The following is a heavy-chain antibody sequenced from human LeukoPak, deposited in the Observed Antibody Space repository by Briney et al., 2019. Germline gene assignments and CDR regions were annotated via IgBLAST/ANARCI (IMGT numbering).Heavy chain of an antibody. CDR1: GGTISSSNW. CDR2: IYNSGST. Sequence: AESLRLTCAASGGTISSSNWWSWVRQPPGKGLEWTGDIYNSGSTYYKASLKSRVTISVDNSKNKFSLKMSTVTAADTAVYYCARENSSGEIESDDAFAIWGQGTMVTVSS. CDR3: ARENSSGEIESDDAFAI. J-gene: IGHJ3*02. D-gene: IGHD2/OR15-2a*01. V-gene: IGHV4-4*02.